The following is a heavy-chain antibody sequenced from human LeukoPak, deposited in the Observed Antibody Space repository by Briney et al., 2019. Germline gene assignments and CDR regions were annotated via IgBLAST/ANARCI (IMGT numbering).Heavy chain of an antibody. V-gene: IGHV4-34*01. CDR3: ASNGPLLSDANRYYFNY. D-gene: IGHD2-8*01. J-gene: IGHJ4*02. CDR1: GFTVSSNY. CDR2: INHSGTT. Sequence: GSLRLSCAASGFTVSSNYMSWIRQSPGKGLEWIGEINHSGTTNYNPSLESRVTISVDTSKNQFSLNLSSVTAADTAVYYCASNGPLLSDANRYYFNYWGQGTLVTVSS.